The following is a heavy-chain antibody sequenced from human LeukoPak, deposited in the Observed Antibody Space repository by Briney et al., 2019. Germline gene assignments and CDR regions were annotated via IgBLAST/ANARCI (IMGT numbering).Heavy chain of an antibody. Sequence: GGSLRLSCAASGFTFSSYAMSWVRQAPGKGPEWVSAISGSGDRTYYADSVKGRFTISRDNSKNTLYLQMSTLRAEDTAVYYCAKELPFSQWIFVDYWGQGTLVTVSS. CDR1: GFTFSSYA. CDR2: ISGSGDRT. CDR3: AKELPFSQWIFVDY. V-gene: IGHV3-23*01. D-gene: IGHD3-3*01. J-gene: IGHJ4*02.